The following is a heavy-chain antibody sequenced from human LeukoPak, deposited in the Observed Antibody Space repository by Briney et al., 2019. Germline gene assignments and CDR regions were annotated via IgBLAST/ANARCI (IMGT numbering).Heavy chain of an antibody. CDR2: LTPRGGST. Sequence: ASVKVSCKASGYTFTNYYMHWVRQAPGQGLEWMGILTPRGGSTSYPQKFQGRVTMTRDTSTSTVYMEMSSLRSEDTAVYYCARAQATVTSDYYYYGMDVWGQGTTVTVSS. D-gene: IGHD4-17*01. CDR1: GYTFTNYY. J-gene: IGHJ6*02. V-gene: IGHV1-46*01. CDR3: ARAQATVTSDYYYYGMDV.